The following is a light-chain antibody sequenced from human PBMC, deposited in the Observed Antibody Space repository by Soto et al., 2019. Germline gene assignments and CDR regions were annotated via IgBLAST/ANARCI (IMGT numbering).Light chain of an antibody. CDR2: RNN. CDR1: SSNIGSNY. Sequence: QAVVTQPPSASGTPGQRVTISCSGSSSNIGSNYVSWYQQLPGTAPKLLISRNNQRPSGVPDRFSGSRSGTSASLAISGLRSEDEAYYFCAAWDDSVLGWVFGGGTKLTVL. V-gene: IGLV1-47*01. J-gene: IGLJ3*02. CDR3: AAWDDSVLGWV.